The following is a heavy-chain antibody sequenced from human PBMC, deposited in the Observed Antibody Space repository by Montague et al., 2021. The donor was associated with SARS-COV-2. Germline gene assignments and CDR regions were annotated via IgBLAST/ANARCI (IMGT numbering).Heavy chain of an antibody. V-gene: IGHV4-59*01. Sequence: SETLSLTCTVSGGSISNYYWSWIRQSPGKGLERIAYMYYSGSTKYNPSLKSRATISVDTSKNQFSLTLSSMTAADTAVYYCARARGGTMFGVIGAYDGMDIWGQGTTVTVS. CDR1: GGSISNYY. J-gene: IGHJ6*02. CDR2: MYYSGST. CDR3: ARARGGTMFGVIGAYDGMDI. D-gene: IGHD3-10*02.